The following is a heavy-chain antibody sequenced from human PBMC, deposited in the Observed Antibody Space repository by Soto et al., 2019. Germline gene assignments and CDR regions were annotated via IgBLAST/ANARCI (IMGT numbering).Heavy chain of an antibody. D-gene: IGHD2-2*01. Sequence: GGSLRLSCAASGFAFSSYGMHWVRQAPGKGLEWVAIISYHGNDKYYADSVKGRFTISRDNSRNTLYLQMNTLRAEDTAVYYCAKDTHCSSTSCAYYYGMDVWGQGTTVTVSS. J-gene: IGHJ6*02. CDR2: ISYHGNDK. V-gene: IGHV3-30*18. CDR3: AKDTHCSSTSCAYYYGMDV. CDR1: GFAFSSYG.